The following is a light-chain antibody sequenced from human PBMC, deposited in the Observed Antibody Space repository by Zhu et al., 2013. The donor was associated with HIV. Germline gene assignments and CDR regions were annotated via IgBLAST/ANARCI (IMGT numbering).Light chain of an antibody. CDR2: EVS. CDR1: SSDVGAYHY. CDR3: SSYTSSSTLV. J-gene: IGLJ2*01. Sequence: QSALTQPASVSGSPGQSITISCTGASSDVGAYHYASWYQQHPGRAPRLMIFEVSNRPSGVSNRFSGSKSGNTASLTISGLQAEDEADYYCSSYTSSSTLVFGGGTKLTVL. V-gene: IGLV2-14*01.